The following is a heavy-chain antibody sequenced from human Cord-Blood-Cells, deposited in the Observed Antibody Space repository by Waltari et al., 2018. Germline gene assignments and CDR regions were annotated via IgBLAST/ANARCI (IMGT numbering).Heavy chain of an antibody. V-gene: IGHV1-18*01. CDR1: GYTFTTYG. CDR2: ISAYNGNT. Sequence: VQLLQSGAEVKKPGASVQISCKASGYTFTTYGLSGMRQATVQGLEWMGWISAYNGNTNYAQKLQGRVTMTTDTSTSTAYMELRSLRSDDTAVYYCARPTYYDFWSGYYDAFDIWGQGTMVTVSS. J-gene: IGHJ3*02. CDR3: ARPTYYDFWSGYYDAFDI. D-gene: IGHD3-3*01.